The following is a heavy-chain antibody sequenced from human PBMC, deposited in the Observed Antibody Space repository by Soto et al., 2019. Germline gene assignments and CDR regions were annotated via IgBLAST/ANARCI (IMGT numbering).Heavy chain of an antibody. V-gene: IGHV4-30-2*01. CDR3: ERANTGSLDS. Sequence: SETLSLTCAVSRGSISSGGYSWSWIRQPPGKGLEWIGFIYHTGSTYYNPSLESRATISVDRSKNQLYLRLSSVTAADTAVYYGERANTGSLDSWGQGTLVTVSS. J-gene: IGHJ5*01. D-gene: IGHD3-10*01. CDR2: IYHTGST. CDR1: RGSISSGGYS.